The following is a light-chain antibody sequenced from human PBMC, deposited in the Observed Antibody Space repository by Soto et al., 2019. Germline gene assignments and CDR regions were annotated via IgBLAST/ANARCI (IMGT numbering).Light chain of an antibody. Sequence: DIQMTQSPSTLSSSVGERVTITCRASQSITNWLAWYQQKPGKAPKLLIYKASRLEGGVPSRFSGSGSGTEFNITISSLQPDDFATYYCQQYNTYPLTFGGGTTVEIK. CDR2: KAS. V-gene: IGKV1-5*03. CDR1: QSITNW. CDR3: QQYNTYPLT. J-gene: IGKJ4*01.